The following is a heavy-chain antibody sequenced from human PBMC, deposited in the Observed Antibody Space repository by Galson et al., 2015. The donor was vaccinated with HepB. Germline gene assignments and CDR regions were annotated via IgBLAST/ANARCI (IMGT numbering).Heavy chain of an antibody. CDR2: IKSKTDGGTT. D-gene: IGHD3-10*01. V-gene: IGHV3-15*01. CDR3: TTASRPITMVRGVMRARNWFDP. J-gene: IGHJ5*02. CDR1: GFTFSNAW. Sequence: SLGLSCAASGFTFSNAWMSWVRQAPGKGLEWVGRIKSKTDGGTTDYAAPVKGRFTISRDDSKNTLYLQMNSLKTEDTAVYYCTTASRPITMVRGVMRARNWFDPWGQGTLVTVSS.